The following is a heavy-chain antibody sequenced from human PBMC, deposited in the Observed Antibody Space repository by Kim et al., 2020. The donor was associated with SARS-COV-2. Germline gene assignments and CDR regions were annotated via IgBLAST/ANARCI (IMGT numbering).Heavy chain of an antibody. CDR1: GFTVSSNY. CDR3: ARDLFHVEGQQLVPDYYYYYGMDV. CDR2: IYSGGST. D-gene: IGHD6-13*01. Sequence: GGSLRLSCAASGFTVSSNYMSWVRQAPGKGLEWVSVIYSGGSTYYAYSVKGRFTISRDNSKNTLYLQMNSLRAEDTAVYYCARDLFHVEGQQLVPDYYYYYGMDVWGQGTTVTVSS. J-gene: IGHJ6*02. V-gene: IGHV3-66*01.